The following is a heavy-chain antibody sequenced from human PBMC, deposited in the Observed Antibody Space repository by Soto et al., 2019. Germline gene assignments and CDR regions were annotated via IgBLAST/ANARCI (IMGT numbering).Heavy chain of an antibody. V-gene: IGHV4-31*03. D-gene: IGHD3-3*01. CDR2: IYYSGST. CDR1: GGSISSGGYY. Sequence: QVQLQESGPGLVKPSQTLSLTCTVSGGSISSGGYYWSWIRQHPGKGLEWIGYIYYSGSTYYNPSLKSRVTISVETSKTQFSLKLISVTAADTAVYYCARAVGYDFWSGYYTGYYYGMDVWGQGTTVTVSS. CDR3: ARAVGYDFWSGYYTGYYYGMDV. J-gene: IGHJ6*02.